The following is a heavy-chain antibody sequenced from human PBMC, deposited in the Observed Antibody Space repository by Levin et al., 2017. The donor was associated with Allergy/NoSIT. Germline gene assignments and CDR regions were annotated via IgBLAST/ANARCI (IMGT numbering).Heavy chain of an antibody. J-gene: IGHJ6*02. D-gene: IGHD5-24*01. CDR3: ARYGDGYNGNFGMDV. CDR2: ISGSGGST. V-gene: IGHV3-23*01. Sequence: GESLKISCAASGFTFSSYAMSWVRQAPGKGLEWVSAISGSGGSTYYADSVKGRFTISRDNSKNTLYLQMNSLRAEDTAVYYCARYGDGYNGNFGMDVWGQGTTVTVSS. CDR1: GFTFSSYA.